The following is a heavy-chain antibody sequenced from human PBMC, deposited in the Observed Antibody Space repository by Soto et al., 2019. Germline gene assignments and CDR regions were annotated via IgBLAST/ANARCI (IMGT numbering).Heavy chain of an antibody. Sequence: QVQLQESGPGLVKPSQTLSLTCTVSGGSISSGGYCWSWIRQHPGKGLEWIGYIYYSGSTYYNPSLKSRVTISVDTSKNQFSLKLSSVTAADTAVYYCASGRRLLTGYAKFDYWGQGTLVTVSS. V-gene: IGHV4-31*03. D-gene: IGHD3-9*01. CDR1: GGSISSGGYC. CDR2: IYYSGST. J-gene: IGHJ4*02. CDR3: ASGRRLLTGYAKFDY.